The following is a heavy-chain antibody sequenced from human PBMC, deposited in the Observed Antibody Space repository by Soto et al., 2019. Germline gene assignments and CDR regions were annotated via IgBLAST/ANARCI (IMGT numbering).Heavy chain of an antibody. J-gene: IGHJ6*02. D-gene: IGHD2-21*01. CDR3: AREQRNNLGDYYAMDV. CDR1: GFTFSNFE. CDR2: IYHDGSNK. Sequence: QVHLVESGGGVVQPGRSLRLSCAGSGFTFSNFEMHWVRQAPGKGLEWVAVIYHDGSNKYYADSVKGRFTISRDSSKNTLYLQMDSLTVEDTAVYYCAREQRNNLGDYYAMDVWGQGTTVTVSS. V-gene: IGHV3-30*04.